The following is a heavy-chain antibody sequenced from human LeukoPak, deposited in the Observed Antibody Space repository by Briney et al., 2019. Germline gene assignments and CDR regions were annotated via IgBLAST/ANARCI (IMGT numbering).Heavy chain of an antibody. CDR2: ISGSGGNT. J-gene: IGHJ4*02. D-gene: IGHD2-15*01. V-gene: IGHV3-23*01. CDR1: GFTFSTYA. Sequence: GGSLRPSCAASGFTFSTYAMSWVRQAPGKGLEWVSTISGSGGNTYYADSVKGRFTMSRDNSRNTLYLQMNTLTAEDTAVYFCAKSPVSSCRGSFCYPFDYWGQGNLVTVSS. CDR3: AKSPVSSCRGSFCYPFDY.